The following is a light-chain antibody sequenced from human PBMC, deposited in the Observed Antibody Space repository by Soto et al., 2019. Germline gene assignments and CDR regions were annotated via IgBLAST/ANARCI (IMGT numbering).Light chain of an antibody. CDR3: SSYTSSRLYV. CDR2: EVS. Sequence: PCSGSGSPGQSVTISCTGTISDVGGYNYVSWYQQHPGKAPKLIIYEVSNRPSGVSNRCCGSKSGNTASLTISGLQAQDEADYYCSSYTSSRLYVFGTGSTVT. J-gene: IGLJ1*01. V-gene: IGLV2-14*01. CDR1: ISDVGGYNY.